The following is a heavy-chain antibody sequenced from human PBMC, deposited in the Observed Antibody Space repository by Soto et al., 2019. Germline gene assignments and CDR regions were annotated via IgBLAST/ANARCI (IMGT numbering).Heavy chain of an antibody. V-gene: IGHV4-59*01. Sequence: PSESLSLTCTVSGASICRYYWSWIRQSPGKGLEWIGYLYNTGSTIYNPSHKSRVTISVDTSKNQFSLKMNSVTAEDTAVYYCARDQGYNWNLPANYYYYYGMDVWGQGTTVTVSS. J-gene: IGHJ6*02. CDR1: GASICRYY. D-gene: IGHD1-7*01. CDR3: ARDQGYNWNLPANYYYYYGMDV. CDR2: LYNTGST.